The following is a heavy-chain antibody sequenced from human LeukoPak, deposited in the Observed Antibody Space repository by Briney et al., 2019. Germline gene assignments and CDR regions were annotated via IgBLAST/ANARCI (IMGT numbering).Heavy chain of an antibody. D-gene: IGHD2-21*01. CDR2: ISSSSSYT. Sequence: GGSLRLSCAASGFTFSDCYMSWIRQAPGKGLEWVSYISSSSSYTNYADSVKGRFTISRGNAKNSLYLQMNSLRAEDTAVYYCARDSGGDYFDYWGQGTLVTVSS. J-gene: IGHJ4*02. V-gene: IGHV3-11*05. CDR1: GFTFSDCY. CDR3: ARDSGGDYFDY.